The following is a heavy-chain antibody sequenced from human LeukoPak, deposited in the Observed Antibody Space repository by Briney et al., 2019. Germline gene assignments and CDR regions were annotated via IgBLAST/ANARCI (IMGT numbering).Heavy chain of an antibody. Sequence: GASVKVSCKASGGTFSSYAISWVRQAPGQGLEWMGGIIPIFGTANYAQKFQGRVTITADESTSTAYMELSSLRSEDTAVYYCARAGWSTAIVPYGALDYWGQGTLVTVAS. CDR2: IIPIFGTA. V-gene: IGHV1-69*13. CDR1: GGTFSSYA. CDR3: ARAGWSTAIVPYGALDY. J-gene: IGHJ4*02. D-gene: IGHD5-18*01.